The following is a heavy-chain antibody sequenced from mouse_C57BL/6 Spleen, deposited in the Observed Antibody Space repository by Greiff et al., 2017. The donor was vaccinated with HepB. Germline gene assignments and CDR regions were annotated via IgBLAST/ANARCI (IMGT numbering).Heavy chain of an antibody. D-gene: IGHD2-3*01. J-gene: IGHJ4*01. CDR1: GYTFTSYW. V-gene: IGHV1-52*01. CDR2: IDPSDSET. Sequence: VQLQQPGAELVRPGSSVKLSCKASGYTFTSYWMHWVKQRPIQGLEWIGNIDPSDSETHYNQKFKDKATLTVDKSSSTAYMQLSSLTSEDSAVYYCARFGGYYDYYAMDYWGQGTSVTVSS. CDR3: ARFGGYYDYYAMDY.